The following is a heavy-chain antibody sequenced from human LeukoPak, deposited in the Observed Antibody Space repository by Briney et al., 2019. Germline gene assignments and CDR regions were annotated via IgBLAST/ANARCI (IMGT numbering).Heavy chain of an antibody. CDR1: GYTFTTYD. CDR3: ARVTGSIDY. Sequence: ASVTVSCKASGYTFTTYDIHWVRQAAGQGLEWMGWMNPNSGNTGYAQKFQGRVTMTRNTPMSTAYMELSSLRSEDTAMYYCARVTGSIDYWGQGTLVTVSS. CDR2: MNPNSGNT. J-gene: IGHJ4*02. V-gene: IGHV1-8*01. D-gene: IGHD1-26*01.